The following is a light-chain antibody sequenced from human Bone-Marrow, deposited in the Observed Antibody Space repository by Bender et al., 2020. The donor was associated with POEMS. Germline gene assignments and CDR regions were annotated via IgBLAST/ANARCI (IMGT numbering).Light chain of an antibody. CDR3: SSYTSSSTLSV. V-gene: IGLV2-14*03. CDR1: SSDIGVYSH. CDR2: DVS. J-gene: IGLJ2*01. Sequence: QSALTQPASVTGSPGQSITISCTGTSSDIGVYSHVCWYQHHPGKAPKVLISDVSDRPSGVSNRFSGSKSGNTASLTISGLQAEDEADYYCSSYTSSSTLSVFGGGTKLTVL.